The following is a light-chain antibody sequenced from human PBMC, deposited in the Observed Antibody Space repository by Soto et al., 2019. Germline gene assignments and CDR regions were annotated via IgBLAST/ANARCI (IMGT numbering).Light chain of an antibody. J-gene: IGKJ1*01. CDR2: AAS. CDR3: QQSHSIPWT. Sequence: IQMSQSPSSLSASVGDRVTLTCRASQSISSYLNWYQQKPGKAPKLLIYAASSLQSGVPSTFSGSGSGTDFTLTISSLQPEDFATYYCQQSHSIPWTFGQGTKVDI. V-gene: IGKV1-39*01. CDR1: QSISSY.